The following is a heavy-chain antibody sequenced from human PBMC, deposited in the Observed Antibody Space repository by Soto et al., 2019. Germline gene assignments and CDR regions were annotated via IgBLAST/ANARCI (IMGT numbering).Heavy chain of an antibody. Sequence: GGSLRLSCATSGFTFSDHYMDWVRQAPGKGLEWVGRTRNKANGYILEYAASVKGRFTISRDDSSNSLFLQMNSLKTEDTAVYCCVRVNLVPGNRYFDYWGQGILVTVSS. CDR2: TRNKANGYIL. J-gene: IGHJ4*02. CDR3: VRVNLVPGNRYFDY. V-gene: IGHV3-72*01. CDR1: GFTFSDHY. D-gene: IGHD6-19*01.